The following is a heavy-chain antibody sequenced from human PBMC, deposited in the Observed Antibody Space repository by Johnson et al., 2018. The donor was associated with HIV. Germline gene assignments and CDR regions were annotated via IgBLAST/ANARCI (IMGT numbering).Heavy chain of an antibody. CDR3: ARESGVRYLDWLAGWAFDI. J-gene: IGHJ3*02. CDR2: ILYDGSNK. V-gene: IGHV3-30*04. CDR1: GLTFSSYA. D-gene: IGHD3-9*01. Sequence: QVLLVESGGGVVQPGRSLRLSCAASGLTFSSYAMHWVRQSPGEGLEWVAVILYDGSNKSYADSVKGRFTISRDNSKNTLYLQMNSLRAEDTSVYYCARESGVRYLDWLAGWAFDIWGQGTMVTVSS.